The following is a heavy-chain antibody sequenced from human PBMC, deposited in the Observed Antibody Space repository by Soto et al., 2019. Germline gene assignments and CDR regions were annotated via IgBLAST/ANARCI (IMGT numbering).Heavy chain of an antibody. CDR1: GYSFTKYW. J-gene: IGHJ4*02. CDR3: ARYQDTAMVFDY. V-gene: IGHV5-10-1*04. D-gene: IGHD5-18*01. CDR2: IYPSDSDT. Sequence: PGESLKISCKGSGYSFTKYWISWVRQMPGKGLEWMGRIYPSDSDTKYSPSFQGQVTISADKSISTAYLQWSSLKASDTAMYYCARYQDTAMVFDYWGQGTLVTVSS.